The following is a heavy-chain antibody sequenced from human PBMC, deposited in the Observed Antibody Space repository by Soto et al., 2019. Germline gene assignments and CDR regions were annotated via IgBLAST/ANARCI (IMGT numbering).Heavy chain of an antibody. V-gene: IGHV1-18*01. J-gene: IGHJ4*02. Sequence: QVHLVQSGAEVKKPGASVKVSCKASGYTFTGYGITWVRQAPGQGLEWMGWISAHNGNTDYAQKLQGRVIVTRDTSTSTAYMELRSLISDDTAVYYYARGRYGDYWRQGALVTVSS. D-gene: IGHD1-1*01. CDR1: GYTFTGYG. CDR2: ISAHNGNT. CDR3: ARGRYGDY.